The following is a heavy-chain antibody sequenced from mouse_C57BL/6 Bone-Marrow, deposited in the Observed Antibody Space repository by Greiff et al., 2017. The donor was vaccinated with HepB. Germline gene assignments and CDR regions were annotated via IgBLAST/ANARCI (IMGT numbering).Heavy chain of an antibody. CDR2: ISYDGSN. V-gene: IGHV3-6*01. J-gene: IGHJ4*01. CDR3: ARDYDGYAMDY. CDR1: GYSITSGYY. D-gene: IGHD2-12*01. Sequence: EVQRVESGPGLVKPSQSLSLTCSVTGYSITSGYYWNWIRQFPGNKLEWMGYISYDGSNNYNPSLKNRISITRDTSKNQFFLKLNSVTTEDTATYYCARDYDGYAMDYWGQGTSVTVSS.